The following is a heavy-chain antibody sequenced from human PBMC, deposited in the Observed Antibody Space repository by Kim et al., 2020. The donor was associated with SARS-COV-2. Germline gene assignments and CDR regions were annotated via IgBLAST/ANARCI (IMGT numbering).Heavy chain of an antibody. CDR2: INHSGST. Sequence: SETLSLTCAVYGGSFSGYYGSWIRQPPGKGLEWIGDINHSGSTNYNPSLKSRVTRSLDTSQNQFSPKLRSVTAADTAVYYCARGPHLYDILTGGWFDPWGQGPRVTVSS. J-gene: IGHJ5*02. V-gene: IGHV4-34*01. CDR1: GGSFSGYY. D-gene: IGHD3-9*01. CDR3: ARGPHLYDILTGGWFDP.